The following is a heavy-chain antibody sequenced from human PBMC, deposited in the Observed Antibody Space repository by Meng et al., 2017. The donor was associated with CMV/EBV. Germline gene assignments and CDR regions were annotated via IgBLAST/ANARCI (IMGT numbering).Heavy chain of an antibody. CDR2: INHSGST. CDR3: ARGSGYSYGYYYYYYGMDV. Sequence: SETLSLTCAAYGGSFSGYYWSWIRQPPGKGLEWIGEINHSGSTNYNPSLKSRVTTSVDTSTNQFPLKLSSVTAADTAVYYCARGSGYSYGYYYYYYGMDVWGQGTTVTVSS. CDR1: GGSFSGYY. D-gene: IGHD5-18*01. V-gene: IGHV4-34*01. J-gene: IGHJ6*02.